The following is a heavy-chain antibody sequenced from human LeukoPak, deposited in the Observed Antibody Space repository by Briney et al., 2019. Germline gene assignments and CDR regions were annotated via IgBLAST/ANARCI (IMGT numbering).Heavy chain of an antibody. CDR2: INHSGST. J-gene: IGHJ4*02. Sequence: PSETLSLTCAVYGGSFSGYYWSWIRQPPGKGLEWIGEINHSGSTNYNPSLKSRVTISVDTSKSQFSLKLSSVTAADTAVYYCARVVWFGGYSDYWGQGTLVTVSS. CDR3: ARVVWFGGYSDY. V-gene: IGHV4-34*01. CDR1: GGSFSGYY. D-gene: IGHD3-10*01.